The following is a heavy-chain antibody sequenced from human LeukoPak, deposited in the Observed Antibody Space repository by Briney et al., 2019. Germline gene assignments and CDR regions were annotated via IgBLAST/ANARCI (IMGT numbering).Heavy chain of an antibody. CDR1: GFTFTYYW. Sequence: GGSLRLSCAASGFTFTYYWMTWVRQAPGKGLEWVANIKQDGSEKYYGDSVKGRFTLSRDNARNSLYLQMNSLRAEDTALYYCARDGFGTGSHDYWGQGTLVTVSS. D-gene: IGHD3-10*01. V-gene: IGHV3-7*04. J-gene: IGHJ4*02. CDR2: IKQDGSEK. CDR3: ARDGFGTGSHDY.